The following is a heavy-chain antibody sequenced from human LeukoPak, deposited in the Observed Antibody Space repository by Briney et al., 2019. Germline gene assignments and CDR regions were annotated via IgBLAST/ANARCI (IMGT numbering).Heavy chain of an antibody. CDR3: ARGHYYYYGMDV. CDR1: GGSFSGYY. Sequence: PSETPSLTCAVYGGSFSGYYWSWIRQPPGKGLEWIGEINHSGSTNYNPSLKSRVTISVDTSKNQFSLKLSSVTAADTAVYYCARGHYYYYGMDVWGQGTTVTVSS. CDR2: INHSGST. V-gene: IGHV4-34*01. J-gene: IGHJ6*02.